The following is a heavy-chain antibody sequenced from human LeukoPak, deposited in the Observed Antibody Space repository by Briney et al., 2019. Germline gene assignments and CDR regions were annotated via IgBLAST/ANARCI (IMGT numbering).Heavy chain of an antibody. Sequence: PGGSLRLSCAASGFTFSSYSMNWVRQAPGKGLEWVSSINSSSSYIYYADSVKGRFTISRDNAKNSLYLQMNSLRAEDTAVYYCARDLETDIVVVPAAPMGTTGWGQGTLVTVSS. V-gene: IGHV3-21*01. CDR3: ARDLETDIVVVPAAPMGTTG. CDR2: INSSSSYI. J-gene: IGHJ4*02. CDR1: GFTFSSYS. D-gene: IGHD2-2*01.